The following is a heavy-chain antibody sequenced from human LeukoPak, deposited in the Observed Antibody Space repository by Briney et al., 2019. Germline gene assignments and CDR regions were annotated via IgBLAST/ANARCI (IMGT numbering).Heavy chain of an antibody. D-gene: IGHD1-7*01. Sequence: TGGSLRLSCAASGFTFSNAWMTWVRQAPGKGLEWVSSISSSSSTIYYADSVKGRFTISRDNAKNSLYLQINSLRAEDTAVYYCARSSRELGGYAPWELMPPFDYWGQGTLVTVSS. CDR3: ARSSRELGGYAPWELMPPFDY. CDR1: GFTFSNAW. V-gene: IGHV3-48*01. CDR2: ISSSSSTI. J-gene: IGHJ4*02.